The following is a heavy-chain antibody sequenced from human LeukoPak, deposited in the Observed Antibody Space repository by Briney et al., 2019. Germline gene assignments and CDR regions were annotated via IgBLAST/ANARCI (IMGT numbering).Heavy chain of an antibody. Sequence: GASVKVSCKVSGYTLTELSMHWVRQAPGKGLEWMGGFDPEDGETIYAQKFQGRVTMTEDTSTDTAYMELSSLRSEDTAVYYCATQIRVIRFLEWLPPRFDYWGQGTLVTVSS. V-gene: IGHV1-24*01. D-gene: IGHD3-3*01. CDR1: GYTLTELS. CDR2: FDPEDGET. J-gene: IGHJ4*02. CDR3: ATQIRVIRFLEWLPPRFDY.